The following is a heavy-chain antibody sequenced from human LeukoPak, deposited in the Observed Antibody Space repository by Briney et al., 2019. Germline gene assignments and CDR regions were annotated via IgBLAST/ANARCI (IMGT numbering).Heavy chain of an antibody. D-gene: IGHD6-13*01. Sequence: ASVKVSCKASGYTFTSYAMHWVRQAPGQGLEWMGWINPNSGGTNYAQKFQGRVTMTRDTSISTAYMELSRLRSDDTAVYYCARVAYSSTTKYDYWGQGTLVTVSS. CDR1: GYTFTSYA. J-gene: IGHJ4*02. CDR3: ARVAYSSTTKYDY. V-gene: IGHV1-2*02. CDR2: INPNSGGT.